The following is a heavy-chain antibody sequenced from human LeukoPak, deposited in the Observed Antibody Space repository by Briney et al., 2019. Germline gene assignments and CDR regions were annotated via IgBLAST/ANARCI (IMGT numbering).Heavy chain of an antibody. CDR2: ISSSGSST. CDR1: GFRFGDHA. CDR3: ARRSPGSSSLFFYYMDV. V-gene: IGHV3-23*01. Sequence: GGSLRLSCTTSGFRFGDHAMNWVRQAPGKGLEWVSGISSSGSSTFFADHVKGRFTISRDNAKNSLYLQINTLQAEDTAVYYCARRSPGSSSLFFYYMDVWGKGTTVTVSS. D-gene: IGHD1-26*01. J-gene: IGHJ6*03.